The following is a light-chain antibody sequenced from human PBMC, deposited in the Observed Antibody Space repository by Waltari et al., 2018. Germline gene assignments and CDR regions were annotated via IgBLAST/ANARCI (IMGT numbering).Light chain of an antibody. V-gene: IGLV2-23*02. CDR3: CSYAGSSTHVL. CDR2: DVS. J-gene: IGLJ2*01. Sequence: QSALTQPASVSGSPGQSITISCTGTSSDVGGYNYVSWYQQYPGKAPQPMIYDVSKRPSGVSNRFSGAKSGNTASLTISGLQAEDEADYYCCSYAGSSTHVLFGGGTKLTVL. CDR1: SSDVGGYNY.